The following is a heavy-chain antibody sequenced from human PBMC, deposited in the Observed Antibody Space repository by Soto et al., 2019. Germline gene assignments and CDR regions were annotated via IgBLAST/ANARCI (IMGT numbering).Heavy chain of an antibody. CDR3: ASPRAVTSGWDR. V-gene: IGHV3-7*01. CDR1: GFTLSYW. CDR2: IKEEGSEI. J-gene: IGHJ5*02. Sequence: EVQLVQSGGGLVQPGGSLRLSCTPSGFTLSYWRSWSGQAPGKGLEWVANIKEEGSEIQYVDSVKGRFTISRDTAKNSLYLEMNRLRVEDTAVYYCASPRAVTSGWDRWGQGTLVTVSS. D-gene: IGHD4-17*01.